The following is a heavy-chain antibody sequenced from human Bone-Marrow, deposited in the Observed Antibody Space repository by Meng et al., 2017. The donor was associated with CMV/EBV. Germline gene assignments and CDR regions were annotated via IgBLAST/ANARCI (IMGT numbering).Heavy chain of an antibody. Sequence: GGSLRLSCAASGFTFDDYAMHWVRQAPGKGLEWVSGISWNSGSIGYADSVKGRFTISRDNAKNSLYLQMNSLRAEDTAVYYCARKAYSRGFDYWGQGTLVTVSS. CDR3: ARKAYSRGFDY. J-gene: IGHJ4*02. CDR2: ISWNSGSI. CDR1: GFTFDDYA. D-gene: IGHD6-13*01. V-gene: IGHV3-9*01.